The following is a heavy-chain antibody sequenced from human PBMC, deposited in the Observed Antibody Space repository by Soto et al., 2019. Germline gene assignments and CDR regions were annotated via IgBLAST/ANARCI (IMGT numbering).Heavy chain of an antibody. V-gene: IGHV4-59*01. J-gene: IGHJ4*02. D-gene: IGHD3-22*01. CDR3: ALRSMAVVPEY. CDR1: GDSISSYY. Sequence: QVQLQESGPGLVKPSETLSLTCAVSGDSISSYYCMWIRQPPGKGLESIGYLYYGRSANYNPSLERRVTVSGDTSTNQCSLTLSSMTAADTAVYYCALRSMAVVPEYWGQGTLVTVSS. CDR2: LYYGRSA.